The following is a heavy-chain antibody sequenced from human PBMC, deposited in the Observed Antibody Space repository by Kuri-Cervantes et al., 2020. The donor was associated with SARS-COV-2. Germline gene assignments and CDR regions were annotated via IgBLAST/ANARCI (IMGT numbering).Heavy chain of an antibody. CDR3: ARGGDFWSGYYTGFGMDV. CDR2: IYISGST. J-gene: IGHJ6*02. V-gene: IGHV4-4*07. CDR1: GGSISSYY. Sequence: SETLSLTCTVSGGSISSYYWSWIRQPAGKGLEWIGRIYISGSTNYNPSLRSRVTMSVDTSKNQFSLKLSSVTAADTAVYYCARGGDFWSGYYTGFGMDVWGQGTTVTVSS. D-gene: IGHD3-3*01.